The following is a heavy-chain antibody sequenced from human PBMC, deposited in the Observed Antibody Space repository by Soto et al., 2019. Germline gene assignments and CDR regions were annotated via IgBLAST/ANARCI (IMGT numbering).Heavy chain of an antibody. CDR2: ITSDGIGT. V-gene: IGHV3-64D*06. Sequence: GGSLRLSCSASESTFSSDAMHWVRQVPDKGLQYVASITSDGIGTYYAGSAKGRFIISRDNSKNTLYLQMSGLTTEDTAIYYCVRRGTNTSYDVWGQGTLVTVSS. J-gene: IGHJ4*02. CDR1: ESTFSSDA. CDR3: VRRGTNTSYDV. D-gene: IGHD3-16*01.